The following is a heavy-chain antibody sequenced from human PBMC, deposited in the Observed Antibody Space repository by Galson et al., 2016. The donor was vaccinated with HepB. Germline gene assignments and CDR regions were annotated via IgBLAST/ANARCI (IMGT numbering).Heavy chain of an antibody. Sequence: ETLSLTCTVSGDSISSGVYYWGWIRQPPGKGLEWIGSIYFGGNTYYNPSPKSRVTISVDTSKNQFSMKLSSVTAADTAVYYCARQTLRYHDLWSGYSGYLDFWGQGTLVTVSS. V-gene: IGHV4-39*01. CDR3: ARQTLRYHDLWSGYSGYLDF. J-gene: IGHJ4*02. CDR2: IYFGGNT. CDR1: GDSISSGVYY. D-gene: IGHD3-3*01.